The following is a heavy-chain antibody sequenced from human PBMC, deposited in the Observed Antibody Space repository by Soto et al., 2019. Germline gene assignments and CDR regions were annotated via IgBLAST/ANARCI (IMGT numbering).Heavy chain of an antibody. CDR1: GFTFSSYA. D-gene: IGHD3-22*01. J-gene: IGHJ4*02. CDR3: ARDKITMIVVVISPLDY. Sequence: PGGSLRLSCAASGFTFSSYAMHWVRQAPGKGLEWVAVISYDGSNKYYADSVKGRFTISRDNSKNTLYLQMNSLRAEDTAVYYCARDKITMIVVVISPLDYWGQGTLVTVSS. V-gene: IGHV3-30-3*01. CDR2: ISYDGSNK.